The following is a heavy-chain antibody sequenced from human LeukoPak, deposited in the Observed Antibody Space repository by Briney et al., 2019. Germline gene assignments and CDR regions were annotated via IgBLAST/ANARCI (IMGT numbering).Heavy chain of an antibody. V-gene: IGHV4-34*01. Sequence: SETLSLTCAVYGGSFSGYYWSWIRQPPGKGLEWIGEINHSGSTNYNPSLKSRVTISVDTSKNQFSLKLSSVTAADTAVYYCARGLMTTVVPDAFDIWGQGTMVTVSS. J-gene: IGHJ3*02. CDR2: INHSGST. CDR3: ARGLMTTVVPDAFDI. CDR1: GGSFSGYY. D-gene: IGHD4-23*01.